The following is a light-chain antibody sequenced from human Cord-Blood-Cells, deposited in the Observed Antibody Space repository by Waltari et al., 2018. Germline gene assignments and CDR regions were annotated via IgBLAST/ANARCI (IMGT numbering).Light chain of an antibody. Sequence: DIKMTQSPSSLSASVGERVTITCQASQDISNYLNWYQQKPGTAPKLLIYDASNWETGVPARYSGSGSWTDFTFTISSRQPEEIATYYCQQYDKLPLTFGGGTKGEIK. CDR3: QQYDKLPLT. V-gene: IGKV1-33*01. J-gene: IGKJ4*01. CDR2: DAS. CDR1: QDISNY.